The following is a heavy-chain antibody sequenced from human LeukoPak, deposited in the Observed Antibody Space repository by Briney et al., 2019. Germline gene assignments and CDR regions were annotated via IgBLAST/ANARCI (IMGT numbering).Heavy chain of an antibody. J-gene: IGHJ4*02. CDR3: AREYCSGGSCYMRFDY. V-gene: IGHV1-2*06. D-gene: IGHD2-15*01. CDR1: RYTFTGYY. Sequence: ASVKVSCKASRYTFTGYYMHWVRQAPGQGLEWMGRINPNIGGTNYAQKFQGRVTMTRDQSISTAYMELSRLRSDDTAVYCCAREYCSGGSCYMRFDYWGQGTLVTVSS. CDR2: INPNIGGT.